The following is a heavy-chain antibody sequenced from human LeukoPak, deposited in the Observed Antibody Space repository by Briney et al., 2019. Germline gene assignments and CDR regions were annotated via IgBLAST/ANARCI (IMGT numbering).Heavy chain of an antibody. CDR1: GFSFISYA. V-gene: IGHV3-23*01. J-gene: IGHJ6*04. CDR2: ISHSGVST. Sequence: PGGSLRLSCAASGFSFISYAMTWVRQAPGKGLEWVSTISHSGVSTYYADSVKGRFTISRDKSKNTLYLQMNSLRVEDTAVYYCAGRPIASGNYAGMDVWGKGTTVTVSS. D-gene: IGHD3-10*01. CDR3: AGRPIASGNYAGMDV.